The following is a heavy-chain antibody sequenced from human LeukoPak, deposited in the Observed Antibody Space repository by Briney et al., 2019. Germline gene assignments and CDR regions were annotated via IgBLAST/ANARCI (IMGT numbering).Heavy chain of an antibody. D-gene: IGHD5-24*01. V-gene: IGHV1-8*01. Sequence: GASVKVSCKASGYTFTSYDTNWVRQATGQGLEWMGWMNPNSGNTGYAQKFQGRVTMTRNTSISTAYMELSSLRSEDTAVYYCARDRASRWLQSRAFDIWGQGTMVTVSS. CDR2: MNPNSGNT. CDR1: GYTFTSYD. CDR3: ARDRASRWLQSRAFDI. J-gene: IGHJ3*02.